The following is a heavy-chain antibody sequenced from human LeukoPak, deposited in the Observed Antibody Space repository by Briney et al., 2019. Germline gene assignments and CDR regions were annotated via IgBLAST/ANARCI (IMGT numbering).Heavy chain of an antibody. V-gene: IGHV3-21*04. CDR2: ISSGSSYK. Sequence: PGGSLRLSCAASGFTFSSSSMNWVRQAPGKGLEWVSSISSGSSYKHYADSVKGRFTISRDNAKKSLYLQMNSLRAEDTAVYYCARVLSGRGSLYSYYYYMDVWGKGTTVTISS. J-gene: IGHJ6*03. D-gene: IGHD3-10*01. CDR3: ARVLSGRGSLYSYYYYMDV. CDR1: GFTFSSSS.